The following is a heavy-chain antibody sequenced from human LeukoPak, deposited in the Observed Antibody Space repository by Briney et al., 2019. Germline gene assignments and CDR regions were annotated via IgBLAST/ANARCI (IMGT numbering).Heavy chain of an antibody. CDR3: ARQDFGSGILPGY. CDR1: GFTFSSYA. V-gene: IGHV4-59*05. D-gene: IGHD3-10*01. Sequence: GSLRLSCAASGFTFSSYAMSWIRQPPGKGLEWIATVYYTGSTYYNPSLKSRVTISIDTSKSHFSLKLSSVTAADMAVYYCARQDFGSGILPGYWGQGTLVTVSS. CDR2: VYYTGST. J-gene: IGHJ4*02.